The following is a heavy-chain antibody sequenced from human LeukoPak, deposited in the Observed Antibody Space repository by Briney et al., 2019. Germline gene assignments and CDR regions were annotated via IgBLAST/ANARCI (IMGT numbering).Heavy chain of an antibody. CDR2: FDPEDGET. J-gene: IGHJ4*02. D-gene: IGHD3-22*01. Sequence: GASVKVSCKVSGYTLTELSMHWVRQAPGKGLEWMGGFDPEDGETIYAQKFQGRVTMTEDTSTDTAYMELSSLRSEDTAVYYCATPSPYYYDSSGYQALIFDHWGQGTLVTVSS. CDR3: ATPSPYYYDSSGYQALIFDH. CDR1: GYTLTELS. V-gene: IGHV1-24*01.